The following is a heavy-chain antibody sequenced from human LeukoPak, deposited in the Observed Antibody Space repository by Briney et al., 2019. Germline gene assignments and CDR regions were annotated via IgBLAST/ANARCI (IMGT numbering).Heavy chain of an antibody. D-gene: IGHD5-12*01. J-gene: IGHJ4*02. CDR2: IYHSGST. Sequence: PSETLSLTCTVSGGSISSYYWSWIRQPPGKGLEWIGSIYHSGSTYYNPSLKSQVTISVDTSKNQFSLKLSSVTAADTAVYYCARSDVRGSGYVYWGQGTLVTVSS. V-gene: IGHV4-59*08. CDR1: GGSISSYY. CDR3: ARSDVRGSGYVY.